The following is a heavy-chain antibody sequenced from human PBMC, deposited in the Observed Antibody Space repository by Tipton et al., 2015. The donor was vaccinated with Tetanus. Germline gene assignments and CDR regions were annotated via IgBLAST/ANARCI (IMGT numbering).Heavy chain of an antibody. Sequence: QVQLVQSGAEVKKPGASVKVSCKASGYTFTGYYMHWVRQAPGQGLERMGWINPNSGGTNYAQKIQGRVTMTRDTSISTAYMELSRLRSDDTAVYYCASYIRANSGDPWGQGTLVTVSS. D-gene: IGHD3-10*01. V-gene: IGHV1-2*02. CDR3: ASYIRANSGDP. J-gene: IGHJ5*02. CDR1: GYTFTGYY. CDR2: INPNSGGT.